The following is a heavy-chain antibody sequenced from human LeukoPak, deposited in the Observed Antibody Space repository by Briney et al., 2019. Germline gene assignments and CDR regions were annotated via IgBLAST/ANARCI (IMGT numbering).Heavy chain of an antibody. CDR3: ARANTPFIAAAVLN. V-gene: IGHV3-21*01. D-gene: IGHD6-13*01. CDR1: GFTFSSYS. J-gene: IGHJ4*02. Sequence: PGGSLRLSCAASGFTFSSYSMNWVRQAPGKGLEWVSSISSSSSYIYYAGSVKGRFTISRDNAKNSLYLQMNSLRAEDTAVYYCARANTPFIAAAVLNWGQGTLVTVSS. CDR2: ISSSSSYI.